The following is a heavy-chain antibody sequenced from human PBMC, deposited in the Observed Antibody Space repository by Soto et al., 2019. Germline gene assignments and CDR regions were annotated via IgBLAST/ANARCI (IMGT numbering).Heavy chain of an antibody. CDR1: GFAFNTYW. D-gene: IGHD1-7*01. J-gene: IGHJ4*02. CDR2: IKHDGSER. Sequence: GGSLRLSCAASGFAFNTYWMTWVRQAPGKGLEWVASIKHDGSERYYVASVRGRFTISRDNDKNSLSLQMNSLRAEDTAIYYCATARGRTYYFDFWGLGTPVTVSS. CDR3: ATARGRTYYFDF. V-gene: IGHV3-7*01.